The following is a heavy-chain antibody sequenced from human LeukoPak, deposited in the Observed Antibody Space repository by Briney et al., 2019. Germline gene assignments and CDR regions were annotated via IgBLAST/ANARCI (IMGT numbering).Heavy chain of an antibody. Sequence: SETLSLTCTVSGGSISSSSYYWGWIRQPPGKGLEWIGNIYYTGSTYYNPSLKSRVTISADTSKTHFSLNLSSVTAADTAVYYCARGSYISTTWYYFNYWGQGTLVTVSS. J-gene: IGHJ4*02. CDR3: ARGSYISTTWYYFNY. CDR1: GGSISSSSYY. D-gene: IGHD1-26*01. CDR2: IYYTGST. V-gene: IGHV4-39*02.